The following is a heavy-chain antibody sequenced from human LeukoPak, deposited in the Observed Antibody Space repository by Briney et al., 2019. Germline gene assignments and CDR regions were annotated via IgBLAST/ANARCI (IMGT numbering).Heavy chain of an antibody. Sequence: ASVKVSCKASGYTFTSYDINWVRQATGQGLEWMGWMNPNSGNTGYAQKFQGRVTMTRNTSISTAYMELSSLRSEDTAVYYCARAYDYVWGSYRYQAWFDPWGQGTLVTVSS. CDR2: MNPNSGNT. CDR3: ARAYDYVWGSYRYQAWFDP. D-gene: IGHD3-16*02. V-gene: IGHV1-8*01. CDR1: GYTFTSYD. J-gene: IGHJ5*02.